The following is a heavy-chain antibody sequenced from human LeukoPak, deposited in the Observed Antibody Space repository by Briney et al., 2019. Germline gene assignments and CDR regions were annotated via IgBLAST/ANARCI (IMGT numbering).Heavy chain of an antibody. Sequence: GGSLRLSCAASGFPFSNAWMSWVRQAPGKGLEWVGHIKGKTDGGTADYAAPVKGRFFISRDDSKNTLYPQMNSLKTEDTAVYYCTTDGGIAVRPLFDYWGQGTLVTVSS. V-gene: IGHV3-15*01. CDR2: IKGKTDGGTA. D-gene: IGHD6-19*01. CDR3: TTDGGIAVRPLFDY. CDR1: GFPFSNAW. J-gene: IGHJ4*02.